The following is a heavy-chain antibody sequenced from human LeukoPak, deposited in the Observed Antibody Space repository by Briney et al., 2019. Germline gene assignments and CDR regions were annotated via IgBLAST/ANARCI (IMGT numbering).Heavy chain of an antibody. J-gene: IGHJ1*01. D-gene: IGHD2-21*01. CDR3: ATSAYCGGDCYSEYFQH. CDR2: IYPGDSDT. CDR1: GYIFTSYW. V-gene: IGHV5-51*01. Sequence: GASLQISCEGSGYIFTSYWIGWVRQLPGKGLEWMGIIYPGDSDTRYSPSFQGQVTISADKYSRTAYLQWSSLKASDTAMYYCATSAYCGGDCYSEYFQHWGQGTLVTVSS.